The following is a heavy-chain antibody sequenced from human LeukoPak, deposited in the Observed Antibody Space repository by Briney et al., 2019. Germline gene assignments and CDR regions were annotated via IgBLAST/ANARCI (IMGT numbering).Heavy chain of an antibody. CDR2: IYPADSTA. Sequence: GESLKISCKASGYSFTTYWIGWVRQLPGKGLEWMGIIYPADSTAHYSPSCKAQVTISVDKSINTANLKWSRLEASDTVMYYCARHPKRGYSGYESDYWGQGTLVTVSS. D-gene: IGHD5-12*01. J-gene: IGHJ4*02. V-gene: IGHV5-51*01. CDR1: GYSFTTYW. CDR3: ARHPKRGYSGYESDY.